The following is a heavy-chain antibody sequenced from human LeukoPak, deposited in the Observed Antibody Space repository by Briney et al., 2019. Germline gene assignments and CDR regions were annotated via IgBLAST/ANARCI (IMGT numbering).Heavy chain of an antibody. V-gene: IGHV1-46*03. D-gene: IGHD2-15*01. Sequence: GASVKVSCKASGYTFTSYYMHWVRQAPGQGLEWMGIINPSGGSTSYAQKFQGRVTMTRDTSTSTVYMELSSLRSVDTAVYYCARPGYCSGGSCYSDYWGQGTLVTVSS. CDR2: INPSGGST. CDR3: ARPGYCSGGSCYSDY. J-gene: IGHJ4*02. CDR1: GYTFTSYY.